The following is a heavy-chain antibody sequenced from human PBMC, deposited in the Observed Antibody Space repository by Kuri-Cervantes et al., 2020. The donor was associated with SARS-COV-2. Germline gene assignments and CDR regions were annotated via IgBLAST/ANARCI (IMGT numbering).Heavy chain of an antibody. V-gene: IGHV4-38-2*01. J-gene: IGHJ6*02. CDR2: IYHSGST. D-gene: IGHD3-10*01. CDR3: ERGGWVRVVLDAYYYYGMDV. Sequence: SETLSLTCAVSGYSISSGYYWGWIRQPPGKGLEGIGSIYHSGSTYYNPSLKSRVTISVDTSKNQFYLKMSSVIAADTAVYYCERGGWVRVVLDAYYYYGMDVWGQGTTVTVSS. CDR1: GYSISSGYY.